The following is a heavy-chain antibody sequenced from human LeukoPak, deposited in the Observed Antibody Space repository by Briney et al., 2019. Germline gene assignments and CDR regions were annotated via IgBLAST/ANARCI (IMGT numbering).Heavy chain of an antibody. CDR1: GFTFDDYA. J-gene: IGHJ3*02. CDR3: AKDIVGGGFYESSPRSPFDI. CDR2: ISWNSETI. V-gene: IGHV3-9*01. Sequence: GGSLRLSCAASGFTFDDYAIHWVRHPPGKGLEWVSGISWNSETIAYADSVKGRFTISRDNAKNSLYLQMNSLRAEDTALYYCAKDIVGGGFYESSPRSPFDIWGQGTMVTVSS. D-gene: IGHD3-22*01.